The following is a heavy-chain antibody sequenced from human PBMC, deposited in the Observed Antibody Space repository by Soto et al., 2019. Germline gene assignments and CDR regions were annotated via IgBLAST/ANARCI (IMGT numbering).Heavy chain of an antibody. CDR3: AKAPGDYCYYYMDV. CDR1: GFTFSSYG. Sequence: QVQLVESGGGVVQPGRSLRLSCAASGFTFSSYGMHWVRQAPGKGLEWVAVISYDGSNKYYADSVKGRFTISRDNSKNTLYLQMNSLRAEDTAVYYCAKAPGDYCYYYMDVWGKGTTVTVSS. CDR2: ISYDGSNK. V-gene: IGHV3-30*18. J-gene: IGHJ6*03.